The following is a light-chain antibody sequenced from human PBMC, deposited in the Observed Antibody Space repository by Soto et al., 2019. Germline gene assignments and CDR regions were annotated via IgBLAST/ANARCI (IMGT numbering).Light chain of an antibody. CDR1: SSDVGSYNL. J-gene: IGLJ2*01. Sequence: QSALTQPASVSGSPGQSITISCTGTSSDVGSYNLVSWYQQHPGKAPKLMISEVNKLPSGVSSRFSGSKSGNTASLTISGLQAEDEADYYCCSYAGSSTRRVFGGGTKITVL. V-gene: IGLV2-23*02. CDR3: CSYAGSSTRRV. CDR2: EVN.